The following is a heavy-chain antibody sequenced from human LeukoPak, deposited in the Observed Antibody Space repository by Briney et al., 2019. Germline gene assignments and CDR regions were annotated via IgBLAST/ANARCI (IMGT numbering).Heavy chain of an antibody. CDR3: TRETWTAFDI. J-gene: IGHJ3*02. Sequence: RGSLRLSCAASGFTFNDAWMSWVRQAPGKGLEWVGRIKNKVDGATTEYAAPVKGRFTISRDDSKNTLYVQMKSLKIEDTGVYYCTRETWTAFDIWGQGTMVTVSS. D-gene: IGHD3/OR15-3a*01. V-gene: IGHV3-15*01. CDR1: GFTFNDAW. CDR2: IKNKVDGATT.